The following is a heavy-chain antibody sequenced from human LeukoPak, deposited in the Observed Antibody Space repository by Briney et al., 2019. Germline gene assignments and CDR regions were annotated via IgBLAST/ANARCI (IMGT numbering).Heavy chain of an antibody. J-gene: IGHJ4*02. D-gene: IGHD4-23*01. CDR2: IKQDGSEK. Sequence: GGSLRLSCAASGFTFSSYWMSWVRQAPGKGLEWVANIKQDGSEKNYVDSVKGRFTISRDNAKNSLYLQMNSLRGEDTAVYYCARVVYGDYGGAFDYWGQGTLVTVSS. V-gene: IGHV3-7*01. CDR1: GFTFSSYW. CDR3: ARVVYGDYGGAFDY.